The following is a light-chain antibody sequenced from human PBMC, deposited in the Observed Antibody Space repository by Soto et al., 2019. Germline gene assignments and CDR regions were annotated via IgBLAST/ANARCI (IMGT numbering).Light chain of an antibody. Sequence: EIVLTQTPGTLSVSPGERATRSCRASQSVSSNYLAWYQQNPGQAPRLLFYGASKRATSIPDRFSGRGSGTDFILIISRQAPEAVVVYYEQQGGTAGTFGQGTKVDIK. V-gene: IGKV3-20*01. CDR1: QSVSSNY. J-gene: IGKJ1*01. CDR3: QQGGTAGT. CDR2: GAS.